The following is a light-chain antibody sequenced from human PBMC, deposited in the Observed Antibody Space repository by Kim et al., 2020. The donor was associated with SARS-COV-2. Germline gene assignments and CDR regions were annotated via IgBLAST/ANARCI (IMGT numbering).Light chain of an antibody. J-gene: IGKJ5*01. CDR1: QGISTW. V-gene: IGKV1D-16*01. Sequence: DIQMTQSPSSLSASVGDRVTITGRASQGISTWLAWYQQKPPKAPKSLIHGASTLHSGVPSRFSGSGSGTHFTLTISSLQPEDFATYYCQQYDDYPMTFGQGTRLEIK. CDR3: QQYDDYPMT. CDR2: GAS.